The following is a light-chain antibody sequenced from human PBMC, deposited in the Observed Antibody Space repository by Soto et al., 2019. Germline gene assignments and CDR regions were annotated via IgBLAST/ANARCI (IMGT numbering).Light chain of an antibody. V-gene: IGKV3-20*01. J-gene: IGKJ5*01. Sequence: EIVLTQSPGTLSLSPGERATLFCRASQSLSASYLAWYQQKPGQAPRLLVYGASSRATGIPDRFSGSGSGTDFTLTISRLEPEDFAVYYCQQYGSSSITFGQGTRLEI. CDR3: QQYGSSSIT. CDR1: QSLSASY. CDR2: GAS.